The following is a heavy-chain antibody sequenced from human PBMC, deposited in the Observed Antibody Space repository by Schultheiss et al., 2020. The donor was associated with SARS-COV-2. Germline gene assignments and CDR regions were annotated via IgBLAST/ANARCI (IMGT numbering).Heavy chain of an antibody. CDR3: ARDRTTYDY. Sequence: GESLKISFAASGFTFSSYWMHWVRQAPGKGLVWVSRINSDGSSTSYADSVKGRFTISRDNAKNTLYLQMNSLRAEDTAVYYCARDRTTYDYWGQGTLVTVSS. J-gene: IGHJ4*02. D-gene: IGHD2-2*01. V-gene: IGHV3-74*01. CDR1: GFTFSSYW. CDR2: INSDGSST.